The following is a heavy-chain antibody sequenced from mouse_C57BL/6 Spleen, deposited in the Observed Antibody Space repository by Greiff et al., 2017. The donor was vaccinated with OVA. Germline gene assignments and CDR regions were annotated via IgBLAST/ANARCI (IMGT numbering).Heavy chain of an antibody. D-gene: IGHD1-1*01. CDR2: INPSTGGT. J-gene: IGHJ4*01. CDR3: ARPSYYYGSSYDAMDY. Sequence: VQLQQSGPELVKPGASVKISCKASGYSFTGYYMNWVKQSPEKSLEWIGEINPSTGGTTYNQKFKAKATLTVDKSSSTAYMQLKSLTSEDSAVYYCARPSYYYGSSYDAMDYWGQGTSVTVSS. V-gene: IGHV1-42*01. CDR1: GYSFTGYY.